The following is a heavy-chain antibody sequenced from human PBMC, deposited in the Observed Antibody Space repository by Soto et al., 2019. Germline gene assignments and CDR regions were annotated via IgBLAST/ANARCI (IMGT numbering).Heavy chain of an antibody. Sequence: QVQLVESGGGVVQPGRSLRLSCAASGFTFSSYGMHWVRQAPGKGLEWVAVIWYDGSNKYYADSVKGRFTISRDNSKNTLYLQMNSLRAEDTAVYYWARDGSTYCGGDCYAAYFDYWGQGTLVTVSS. CDR3: ARDGSTYCGGDCYAAYFDY. V-gene: IGHV3-33*01. D-gene: IGHD2-21*02. CDR1: GFTFSSYG. CDR2: IWYDGSNK. J-gene: IGHJ4*02.